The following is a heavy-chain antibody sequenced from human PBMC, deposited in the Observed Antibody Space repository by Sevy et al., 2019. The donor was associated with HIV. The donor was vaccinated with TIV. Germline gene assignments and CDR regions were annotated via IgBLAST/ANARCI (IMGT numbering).Heavy chain of an antibody. CDR3: ARRNLGGSYRHFDY. CDR1: GYTFTGYY. J-gene: IGHJ4*02. Sequence: ASVKVSCKASGYTFTGYYMHWVRQAPGQGLEWMGWINPNSGGTNYAQTFQGRVTMTRDTSISTAYMGLGRLRSDDTAVYYCARRNLGGSYRHFDYWGQGTLVTVSS. V-gene: IGHV1-2*02. D-gene: IGHD1-26*01. CDR2: INPNSGGT.